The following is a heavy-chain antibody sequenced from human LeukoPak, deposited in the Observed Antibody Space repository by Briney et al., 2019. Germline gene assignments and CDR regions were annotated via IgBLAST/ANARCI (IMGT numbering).Heavy chain of an antibody. CDR1: GGSISSSYW. J-gene: IGHJ1*01. V-gene: IGHV4-4*02. D-gene: IGHD3-10*01. CDR3: ARGAPMVFIAPIDF. Sequence: PSETLSLTCAVSGGSISSSYWWSWVRQPPGKGLEWIGEVYHSGSTNYNPSLKSRVTISVDKSKNHFSLNLTSVTAADTAVYYCARGAPMVFIAPIDFWGRGTLVTVSS. CDR2: VYHSGST.